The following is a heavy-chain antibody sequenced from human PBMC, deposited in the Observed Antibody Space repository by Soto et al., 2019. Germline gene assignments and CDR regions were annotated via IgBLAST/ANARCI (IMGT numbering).Heavy chain of an antibody. V-gene: IGHV4-31*03. CDR2: IFSSGTT. J-gene: IGHJ5*02. Sequence: QVQLKESGPGLVKPSQTLSLTCTVSGCSITSGVYYWSRIRQHPGKGLEWIGYIFSSGTTYYNPSLKNRVTISVDTSKDQFSLKLSSVTAADTAVYYCARSVDPWGQGTLVTVSS. CDR3: ARSVDP. CDR1: GCSITSGVYY.